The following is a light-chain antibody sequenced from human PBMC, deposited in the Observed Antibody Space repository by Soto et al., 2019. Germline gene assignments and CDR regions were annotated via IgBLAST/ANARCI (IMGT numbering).Light chain of an antibody. CDR2: EVS. V-gene: IGLV2-23*02. CDR3: CSYAGSSTFFYG. Sequence: QSVLTQPASVSGSPGQSSTISCTGTSSDVGSYNLVSWYQQHPGKAPKLMIYEVSKRPSGVSNRFSGSKSGNTASLTISGLQAEDEADYYCCSYAGSSTFFYGFGTGTKVTVL. CDR1: SSDVGSYNL. J-gene: IGLJ1*01.